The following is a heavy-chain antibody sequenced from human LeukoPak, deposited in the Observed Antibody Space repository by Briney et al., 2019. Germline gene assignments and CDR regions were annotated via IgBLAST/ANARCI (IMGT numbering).Heavy chain of an antibody. CDR3: ATSSNNYDAAFDI. Sequence: ASVKVSCKVSGYTLTELSMHWVRQAPGKGLVWMGGFDPEDGETIYAQKFQGRVTMTEDTSTDTAYMELSSLRSEDTAVYYCATSSNNYDAAFDIWGQGTMVTVSS. J-gene: IGHJ3*02. V-gene: IGHV1-24*01. CDR2: FDPEDGET. D-gene: IGHD3-22*01. CDR1: GYTLTELS.